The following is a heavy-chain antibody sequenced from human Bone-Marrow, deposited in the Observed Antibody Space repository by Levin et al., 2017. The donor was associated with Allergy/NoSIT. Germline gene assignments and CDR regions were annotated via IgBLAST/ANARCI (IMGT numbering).Heavy chain of an antibody. J-gene: IGHJ6*02. CDR3: ARDQSAYYDILTGPYTPLYYYGMDV. D-gene: IGHD3-9*01. CDR1: GFTFSSYS. CDR2: ISSSSSYI. V-gene: IGHV3-21*01. Sequence: GGSLRLSCAASGFTFSSYSMNWVRQAPGKGLEWVSSISSSSSYIYYADSVKGRFTISRDNAKNSLYLQMNSLRAEDTAVYYCARDQSAYYDILTGPYTPLYYYGMDVWGQGTTVTVSS.